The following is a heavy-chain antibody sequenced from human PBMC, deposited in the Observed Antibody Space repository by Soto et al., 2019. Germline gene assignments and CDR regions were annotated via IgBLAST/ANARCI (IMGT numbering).Heavy chain of an antibody. V-gene: IGHV4-59*01. CDR3: VREAYIGYGHAIDH. CDR2: NYHSGTT. Sequence: SETLSLTCTVSGGSMIAYYWNWIRQPPGKGLEWIGYNYHSGTTNYNPSLKSRVTISVDTSKNQFSLRLTSVTAADTAIYYCVREAYIGYGHAIDHWGQGTLVTVSS. CDR1: GGSMIAYY. J-gene: IGHJ4*02. D-gene: IGHD5-12*01.